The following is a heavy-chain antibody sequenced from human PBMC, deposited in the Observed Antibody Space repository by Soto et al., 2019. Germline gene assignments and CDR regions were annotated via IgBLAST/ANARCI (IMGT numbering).Heavy chain of an antibody. J-gene: IGHJ6*02. V-gene: IGHV1-69*01. Sequence: QVQLVQSGAEVKKPGSSVKVSCKASGGTFSSYAISWVRQAPGQGLEWVGGIIPIFGTANYAQKFQGRVTITADESTSTAYMELSSLRSEDTAVYYCARILASGAGTHYYYGMDVWGQGTTVTVSS. CDR2: IIPIFGTA. D-gene: IGHD6-19*01. CDR3: ARILASGAGTHYYYGMDV. CDR1: GGTFSSYA.